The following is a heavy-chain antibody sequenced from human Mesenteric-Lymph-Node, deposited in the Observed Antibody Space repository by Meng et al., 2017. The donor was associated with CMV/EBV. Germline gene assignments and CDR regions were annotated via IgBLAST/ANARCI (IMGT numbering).Heavy chain of an antibody. CDR1: GFIFNSYA. J-gene: IGHJ4*02. D-gene: IGHD2-2*01. V-gene: IGHV3-7*01. Sequence: GESLKISCAASGFIFNSYAMNWVRQAPGKGLEWVANIKQDGSEKYYVDSVKGRFTISRDNAKNSLYLQMNSLRAEDTAVYYCAREEGYCSSTSCYFFDYWGQGTLVTVSS. CDR3: AREEGYCSSTSCYFFDY. CDR2: IKQDGSEK.